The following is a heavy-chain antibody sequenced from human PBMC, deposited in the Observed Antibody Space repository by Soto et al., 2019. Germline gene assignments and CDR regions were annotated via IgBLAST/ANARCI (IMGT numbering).Heavy chain of an antibody. D-gene: IGHD6-19*01. CDR3: AKGRVGLAVACDS. Sequence: GGSLRLSCAASGFTFSSYGMHWVRQAPGKGLEWVAVISYDGSNKYYADSVKGRFTISRDNSKNTLYLQMNSLRAEDTAVYYCAKGRVGLAVACDSWGQGTLVTVSS. V-gene: IGHV3-30*18. CDR2: ISYDGSNK. CDR1: GFTFSSYG. J-gene: IGHJ5*01.